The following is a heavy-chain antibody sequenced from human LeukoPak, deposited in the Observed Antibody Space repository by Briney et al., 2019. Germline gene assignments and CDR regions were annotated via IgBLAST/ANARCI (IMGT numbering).Heavy chain of an antibody. Sequence: PSGGSLRLSCAASGFTFSSYAMSWVRQAPGKGLEWVSAISGSGGSTYYADSVKGRFTISRDNSKNTLYLQMNSLRAEDTAVYYCAKAFMTTVTTFHYWGQGTLVTVSS. CDR1: GFTFSSYA. CDR3: AKAFMTTVTTFHY. CDR2: ISGSGGST. J-gene: IGHJ4*02. V-gene: IGHV3-23*01. D-gene: IGHD4-17*01.